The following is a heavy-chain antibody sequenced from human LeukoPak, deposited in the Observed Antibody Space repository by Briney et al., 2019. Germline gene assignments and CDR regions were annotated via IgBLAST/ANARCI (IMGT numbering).Heavy chain of an antibody. J-gene: IGHJ5*02. CDR3: ARRLGYQWSPYNWFDP. Sequence: PSETLSLTCTVSGGSISSSSYYWGWIRQPPGKGLEWIGSIYYSGSTYYNPSLKSRVTISVDTSKNQFSLKLSSVTAADTAVYYCARRLGYQWSPYNWFDPWGQGTLVTVSS. CDR1: GGSISSSSYY. D-gene: IGHD3-16*02. V-gene: IGHV4-39*07. CDR2: IYYSGST.